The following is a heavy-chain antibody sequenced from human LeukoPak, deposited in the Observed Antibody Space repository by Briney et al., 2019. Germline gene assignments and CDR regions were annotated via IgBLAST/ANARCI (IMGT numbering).Heavy chain of an antibody. Sequence: GGSLRLSCAASGFTFSSYAMSWVRQAPGKGLEWVSAISGSGGSTYYADSVKGRFTISRDNSKNTLYLQMNSLRAEDTAVYYCAKDAYYDILTGYYSVLFDYWGQGTLVTVPS. CDR1: GFTFSSYA. V-gene: IGHV3-23*01. D-gene: IGHD3-9*01. CDR3: AKDAYYDILTGYYSVLFDY. CDR2: ISGSGGST. J-gene: IGHJ4*02.